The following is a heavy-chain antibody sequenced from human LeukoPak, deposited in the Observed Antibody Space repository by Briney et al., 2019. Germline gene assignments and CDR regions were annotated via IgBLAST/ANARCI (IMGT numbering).Heavy chain of an antibody. CDR1: GFTFSSYG. J-gene: IGHJ4*02. CDR2: ILYHGGNT. Sequence: PGGSLRLSCAASGFTFSSYGMHWVRQAPGKGLEWVSFILYHGGNTYYADSVKGRFTISRDNSKNTLYLQMNSLRAEDTAVYYCTKEEQQLWFFDYWGQGTLVTVSS. CDR3: TKEEQQLWFFDY. D-gene: IGHD5-18*01. V-gene: IGHV3-30*02.